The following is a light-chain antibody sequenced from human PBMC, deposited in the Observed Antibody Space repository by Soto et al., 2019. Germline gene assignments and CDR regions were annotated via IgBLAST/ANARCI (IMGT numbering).Light chain of an antibody. CDR1: QSISSW. CDR2: DAY. V-gene: IGKV1-5*01. CDR3: QQHSSYSPLN. Sequence: IRMTQSPSTLSGSVGDRVTITCRASQSISSWLAWYQQKPGKAPKLLIYDAYSLESGTPSRFSGRRSGTEFTLTIASVQPEDFATYYCQQHSSYSPLNFGGGTKVDIK. J-gene: IGKJ4*01.